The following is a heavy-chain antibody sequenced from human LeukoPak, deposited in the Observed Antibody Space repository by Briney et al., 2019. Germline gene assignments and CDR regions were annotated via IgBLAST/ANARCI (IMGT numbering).Heavy chain of an antibody. D-gene: IGHD1-14*01. CDR1: GASITSGSQY. V-gene: IGHV4-61*02. CDR3: ARGGRTRVDP. Sequence: SETLSLTCTVSGASITSGSQYWSWIRQPAGKGLEWIRRLYSRGTINYNPSLKSRVTISVDTSKNQFSLRLSSVTAADTAVYFCARGGRTRVDPWGQGAQVIVAS. CDR2: LYSRGTI. J-gene: IGHJ5*02.